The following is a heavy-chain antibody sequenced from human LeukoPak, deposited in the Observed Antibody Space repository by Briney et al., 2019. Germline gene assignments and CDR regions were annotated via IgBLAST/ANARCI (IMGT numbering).Heavy chain of an antibody. CDR3: VKGDIVVVPAAFDY. Sequence: GRSLRLSCAASGFTFSSYAMHWVRQAPGKGLEYVSAISSNGGSTYYADSVKGGFTISRDNSKNTLYLQMSSLRAEDTAVYYCVKGDIVVVPAAFDYWGQGTLVTVSS. CDR1: GFTFSSYA. D-gene: IGHD2-2*01. V-gene: IGHV3-64D*06. CDR2: ISSNGGST. J-gene: IGHJ4*02.